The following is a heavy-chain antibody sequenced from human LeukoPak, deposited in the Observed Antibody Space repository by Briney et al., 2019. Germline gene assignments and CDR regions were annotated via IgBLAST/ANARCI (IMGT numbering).Heavy chain of an antibody. Sequence: SETLSLTCTVSGGSISSYYWSWIRQPPGKGLEWIGYIYTSGSTNYNPSLKSRVTISVDTSKNQFSLKLSSVTAADTAVYYCARHLPVKYGSGSYNWFDPWGQGTLVTVSS. D-gene: IGHD3-10*01. CDR1: GGSISSYY. CDR3: ARHLPVKYGSGSYNWFDP. V-gene: IGHV4-4*09. J-gene: IGHJ5*02. CDR2: IYTSGST.